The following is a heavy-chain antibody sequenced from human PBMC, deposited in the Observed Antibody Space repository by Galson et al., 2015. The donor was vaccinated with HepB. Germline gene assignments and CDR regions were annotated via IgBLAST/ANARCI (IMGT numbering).Heavy chain of an antibody. CDR3: ARERGSIFSQLYYFDY. Sequence: SLRLSCAASGFTFNGYSTNWVRQAPGKGLEWLSYISSSSTNTIYYADSVKGRFTISRDNAKSSLYLQMNSLRAEDTAVYYCARERGSIFSQLYYFDYWGQGALVTVSS. CDR1: GFTFNGYS. J-gene: IGHJ4*02. CDR2: ISSSSTNTI. D-gene: IGHD3-16*01. V-gene: IGHV3-48*04.